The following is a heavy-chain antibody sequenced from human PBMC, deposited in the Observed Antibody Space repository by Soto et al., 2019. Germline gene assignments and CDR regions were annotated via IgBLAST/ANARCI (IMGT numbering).Heavy chain of an antibody. Sequence: QVQLVQSGAEVKKPGSSVKVSCKASGGTFSSYAISWVRQAPGQGLEWMGGVIPIFGTANYAQKFQGRVTITEDESTRPADMELSSLRSEDTAVYYCARLKAHYYGSGSPQGDFDYWGQGTLVTVSS. CDR2: VIPIFGTA. V-gene: IGHV1-69*01. CDR3: ARLKAHYYGSGSPQGDFDY. J-gene: IGHJ4*02. CDR1: GGTFSSYA. D-gene: IGHD3-10*01.